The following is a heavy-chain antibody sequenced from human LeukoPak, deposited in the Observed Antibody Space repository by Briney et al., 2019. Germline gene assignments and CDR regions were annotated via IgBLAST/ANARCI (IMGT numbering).Heavy chain of an antibody. CDR1: GLRFTNYW. CDR2: IYPGDSGS. Sequence: GESLKISCKGSGLRFTNYWIGWVRQMPGKGLEWVGLIYPGDSGSRYSPSFQGQVTISADKSISTAYLQWSSLKASDTAMYYCAIGGDSTTSCYRCFNYWGQGTLVTVSS. J-gene: IGHJ4*02. D-gene: IGHD2-2*02. V-gene: IGHV5-51*01. CDR3: AIGGDSTTSCYRCFNY.